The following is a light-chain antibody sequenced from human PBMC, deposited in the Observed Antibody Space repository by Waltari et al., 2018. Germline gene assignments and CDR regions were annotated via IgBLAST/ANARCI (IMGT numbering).Light chain of an antibody. V-gene: IGLV2-14*03. CDR3: SSYTSSSTLVV. CDR1: SRDVGGYNY. CDR2: DVS. J-gene: IGLJ2*01. Sequence: QSALTQPASVSGSPGQSITISCTGTSRDVGGYNYVSGYQQHPGKAPKLMIYDVSNRPSGVSNRFSGSKSGNPASLTISGLQAEDEADYYCSSYTSSSTLVVFGGGTKLTVL.